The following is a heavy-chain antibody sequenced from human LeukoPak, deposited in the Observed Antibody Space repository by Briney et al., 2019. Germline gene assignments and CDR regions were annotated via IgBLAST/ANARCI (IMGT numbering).Heavy chain of an antibody. CDR3: SGSYRFDY. Sequence: GSLGLSCAASGFTFSSYSMNWVRQAPGKGLEWVSHITASGTAMFYADSVKGRFTISRDNAKNSLYLQMNSLRDEDTAVYASSGSYRFDYWGQGTLVTVSS. CDR1: GFTFSSYS. V-gene: IGHV3-48*02. D-gene: IGHD1-26*01. J-gene: IGHJ4*02. CDR2: ITASGTAM.